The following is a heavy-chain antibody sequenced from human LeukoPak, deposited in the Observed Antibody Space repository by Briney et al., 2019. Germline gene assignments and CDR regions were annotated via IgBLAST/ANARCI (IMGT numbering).Heavy chain of an antibody. D-gene: IGHD1-1*01. J-gene: IGHJ6*02. CDR1: GGSISSSSYY. Sequence: SETLSLTCTVSGGSISSSSYYWGWIRQPPEKGLEWIGTIYYSGNTYYNPSLKSRVTVSVDTSKNQFSLRLSTVTAADTAVYYCARHGTSSYYYYAMDVWGQGTTVTVSS. CDR3: ARHGTSSYYYYAMDV. V-gene: IGHV4-39*01. CDR2: IYYSGNT.